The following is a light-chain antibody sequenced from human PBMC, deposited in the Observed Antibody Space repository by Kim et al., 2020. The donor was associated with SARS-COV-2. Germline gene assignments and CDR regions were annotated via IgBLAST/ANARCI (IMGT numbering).Light chain of an antibody. CDR3: CSYAGSYTWV. CDR2: DVT. CDR1: SNTFGGFNY. V-gene: IGLV2-11*01. J-gene: IGLJ3*02. Sequence: QSALTQPRSVSGSPGESVTISCTATSNTFGGFNYVSWYQHHPGKAPEFIIHDVTKRPSGVHLRFSGSKSGNTASLTISGLQAEDEADYYCCSYAGSYTWVFGGGTQLTVL.